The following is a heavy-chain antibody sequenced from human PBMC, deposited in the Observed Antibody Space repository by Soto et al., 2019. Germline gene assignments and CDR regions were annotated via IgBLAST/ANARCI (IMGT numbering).Heavy chain of an antibody. CDR3: ARVDLGELSFNYYYYMDV. D-gene: IGHD3-16*02. CDR2: IYYSGST. V-gene: IGHV4-31*03. J-gene: IGHJ6*03. Sequence: QVQLQESGPGLVKPSQTLSLTCTVSGGSISSGGYYWSWIRQHRGKGLEWIGYIYYSGSTYYNPSLKSRVTISVDTSNNQFSLKLSSATAADTAMYYCARVDLGELSFNYYYYMDVWGKGTTVTVSS. CDR1: GGSISSGGYY.